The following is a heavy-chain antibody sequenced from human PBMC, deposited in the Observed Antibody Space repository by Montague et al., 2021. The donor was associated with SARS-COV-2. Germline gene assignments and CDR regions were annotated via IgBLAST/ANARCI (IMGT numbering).Heavy chain of an antibody. CDR3: AGHRVRYLVLTGYSGHLDV. Sequence: SETLSLTCLVSGDSVSSDSYFWAWIRQSPGKGLEWIGSLFHRGDTYHNPSLKDRLIMSVDTSNNRFSLKLSSVSAADTAVYYCAGHRVRYLVLTGYSGHLDVWGQGSLITVSS. CDR1: GDSVSSDSYF. CDR2: LFHRGDT. D-gene: IGHD3-9*01. V-gene: IGHV4-39*01. J-gene: IGHJ5*02.